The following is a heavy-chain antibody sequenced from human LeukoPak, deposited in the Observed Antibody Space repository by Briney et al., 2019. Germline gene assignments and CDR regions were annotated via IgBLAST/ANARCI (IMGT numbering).Heavy chain of an antibody. J-gene: IGHJ4*02. CDR2: ISSSGSTI. D-gene: IGHD3-16*01. CDR1: GFTFSSYE. V-gene: IGHV3-48*03. CDR3: ARDSLRPFDY. Sequence: PGGSLRLSCASSGFTFSSYEMNWVRQAPGKGLEWVSYISSSGSTIKYRDSVKGRFTISRDNAKNSLYLQMDSLRAEDTAVYYCARDSLRPFDYWGQGTLVTVSS.